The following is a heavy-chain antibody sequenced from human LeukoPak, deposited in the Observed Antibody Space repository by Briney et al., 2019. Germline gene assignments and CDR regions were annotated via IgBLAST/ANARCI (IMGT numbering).Heavy chain of an antibody. D-gene: IGHD2-15*01. V-gene: IGHV1-18*01. CDR3: ARDGQDIVVVVAAPRRFDP. J-gene: IGHJ5*02. CDR2: ISAYNGNT. CDR1: GYTFTSYG. Sequence: ASVKVSCKASGYTFTSYGISWVRQAPGQGLEWMGWISAYNGNTNYAQKLQGRATMTTDTSTSTAYMELRSLRSDDTAVSYSARDGQDIVVVVAAPRRFDPWGQGTLVTVSS.